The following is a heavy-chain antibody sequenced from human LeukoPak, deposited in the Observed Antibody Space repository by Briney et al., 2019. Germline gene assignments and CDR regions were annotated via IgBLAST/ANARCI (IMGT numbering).Heavy chain of an antibody. J-gene: IGHJ6*02. CDR1: GGTFSSYA. CDR2: IIPILGIA. V-gene: IGHV1-69*04. CDR3: ARAGNYYDSSGYSFYYYGMDV. Sequence: SVKVSCKASGGTFSSYAISWVGQAPGQGLEWMGRIIPILGIANYAQKFQGRVTITADKSTSTAYMELSSLRSEDTAVYYCARAGNYYDSSGYSFYYYGMDVWGQGTTVTVSS. D-gene: IGHD3-22*01.